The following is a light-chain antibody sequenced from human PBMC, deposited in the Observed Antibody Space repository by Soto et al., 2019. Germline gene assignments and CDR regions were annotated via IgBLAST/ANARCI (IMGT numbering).Light chain of an antibody. CDR3: QQYNSYSPGWT. CDR1: QDIGVR. Sequence: DLPNTHSPFFVYASLEDRVNLTRRPIQDIGVRLAWFQQKQGKAPKLLLYDASSLESGVPSRFSGSGSGTEFTLTISSLQPDDFATYYCQQYNSYSPGWTFGQGTKVDI. J-gene: IGKJ1*01. CDR2: DAS. V-gene: IGKV1-5*01.